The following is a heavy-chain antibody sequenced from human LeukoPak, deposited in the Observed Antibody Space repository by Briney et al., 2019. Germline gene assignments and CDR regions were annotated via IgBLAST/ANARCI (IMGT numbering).Heavy chain of an antibody. D-gene: IGHD3-10*01. J-gene: IGHJ4*02. CDR3: ARRTSGGGLFDY. Sequence: PSETLSLTCTVSGGSISSSSYYWGWIRQPPGKGLEWIGSIFYSGDTYYNASLKSRDTISVDTSKKHFSLKLTSVTSADTAVYYCARRTSGGGLFDYWGQGTLVTVSS. CDR1: GGSISSSSYY. V-gene: IGHV4-39*02. CDR2: IFYSGDT.